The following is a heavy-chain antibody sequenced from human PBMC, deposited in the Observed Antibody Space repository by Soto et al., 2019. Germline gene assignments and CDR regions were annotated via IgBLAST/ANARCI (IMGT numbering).Heavy chain of an antibody. J-gene: IGHJ4*02. D-gene: IGHD6-13*01. CDR2: INPSGGST. CDR3: ASEAIAAAGTDY. V-gene: IGHV1-46*03. CDR1: GYTFTSYY. Sequence: ASVKVSCKASGYTFTSYYMHWVRQAPGQGLEWMGIINPSGGSTSYAQKFQGRVTMTRDTSTSTVYMELSSLRSEDTGVYYCASEAIAAAGTDYWGQGTLVTVSS.